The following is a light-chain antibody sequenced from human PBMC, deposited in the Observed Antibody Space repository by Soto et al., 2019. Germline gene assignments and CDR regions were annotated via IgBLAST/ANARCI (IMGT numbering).Light chain of an antibody. CDR1: SSNIGSNT. V-gene: IGLV1-44*01. CDR3: TAWDDSLNGLV. J-gene: IGLJ2*01. Sequence: QSVLTQPPSASGTPGQRVTISCSGSSSNIGSNTVNWYQQLPGKAPKLLMYSNNQRPSGVPGRFSGSKSGTSASLAISGLQSEDEADYYCTAWDDSLNGLVFGGGTQLTVL. CDR2: SNN.